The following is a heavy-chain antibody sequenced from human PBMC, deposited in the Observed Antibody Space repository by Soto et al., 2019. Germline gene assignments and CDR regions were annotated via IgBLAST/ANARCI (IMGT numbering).Heavy chain of an antibody. D-gene: IGHD1-26*01. CDR2: ISYDGSNK. CDR1: GFTFSSYG. J-gene: IGHJ4*02. V-gene: IGHV3-30*03. CDR3: ARASGSYSRSINFDY. Sequence: GGSLRLSCAASGFTFSSYGMHWVRQAPGKGLEWVAVISYDGSNKYYADSVKGRFTISRDNSKNTLYLQMNSLRAEDTAVYYCARASGSYSRSINFDYWGQGTLVTVSS.